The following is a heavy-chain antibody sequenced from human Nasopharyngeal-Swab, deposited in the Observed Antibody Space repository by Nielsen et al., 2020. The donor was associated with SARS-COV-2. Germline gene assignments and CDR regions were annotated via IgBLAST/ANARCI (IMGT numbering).Heavy chain of an antibody. CDR3: ARDRRDVDNQ. V-gene: IGHV3-53*01. CDR1: GFDVSGNY. D-gene: IGHD5-24*01. Sequence: GESLKISCAASGFDVSGNYMSWFRQAPGKGLEWVSVMYAGGEIYYADSVKGRFTISRDSSKNTPYLQMNSLRVEDTALYYCARDRRDVDNQWGQGTLVTVSS. CDR2: MYAGGEI. J-gene: IGHJ4*02.